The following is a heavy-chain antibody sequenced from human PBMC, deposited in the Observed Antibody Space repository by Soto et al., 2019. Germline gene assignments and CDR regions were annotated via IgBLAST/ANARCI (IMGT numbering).Heavy chain of an antibody. CDR2: IKQDGSEK. Sequence: GGSLRLSCAASGFTLGTYWMTWVRQAPGKGLEWVANIKQDGSEKYYVDSVKGRFTISRDNAKNSLYLQMNSLRAEDTAVYYCASDSPMLYGGVEYWGQGTLVTSPQ. D-gene: IGHD2-8*01. V-gene: IGHV3-7*01. CDR1: GFTLGTYW. CDR3: ASDSPMLYGGVEY. J-gene: IGHJ4*02.